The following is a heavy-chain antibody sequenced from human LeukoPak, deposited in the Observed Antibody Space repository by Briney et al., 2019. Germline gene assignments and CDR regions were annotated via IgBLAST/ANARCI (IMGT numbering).Heavy chain of an antibody. CDR3: ATSAWGGSKTTLNYYYYGMDV. D-gene: IGHD1-26*01. Sequence: PSETLSLTCTVSGGSISSYYWSWIRQPPGKGLEWIGYIYYSGSTNYNPSLKSRVTISVDTSKNQFSLKLSSVTAADTAVYYCATSAWGGSKTTLNYYYYGMDVWGQGTTVTVSS. CDR2: IYYSGST. J-gene: IGHJ6*02. CDR1: GGSISSYY. V-gene: IGHV4-59*08.